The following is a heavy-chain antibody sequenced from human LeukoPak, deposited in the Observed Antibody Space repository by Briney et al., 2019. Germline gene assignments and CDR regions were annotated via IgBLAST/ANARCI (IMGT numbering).Heavy chain of an antibody. CDR1: GGSISSSSYY. V-gene: IGHV4-39*01. CDR3: ARQFRHIAAAGTGPGRFDP. J-gene: IGHJ5*02. CDR2: IYYSGST. D-gene: IGHD6-13*01. Sequence: SETLSLTCTVSGGSISSSSYYWGWIRQPPGKGLEWIGSIYYSGSTYYNPSLKSRVTISVDTSKNQFSLKLSSVTAADTAVYYCARQFRHIAAAGTGPGRFDPWGQGTLVTVSS.